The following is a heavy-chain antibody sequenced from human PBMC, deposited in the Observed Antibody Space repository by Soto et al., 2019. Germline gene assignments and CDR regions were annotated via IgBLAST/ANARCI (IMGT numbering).Heavy chain of an antibody. CDR2: INSDGSST. J-gene: IGHJ5*02. V-gene: IGHV3-74*01. CDR1: GFTFSSYW. Sequence: EVQLVESGGGLVQPGGSLRLSCAASGFTFSSYWMHWVRQAPGKGLVWVSRINSDGSSTSYADSVKGRFTISRDNAKNTLYLQMNSLRAEDTAVYYCARGVRRHFRYLHIFTGHNWFDPWGQGTLVTVSS. D-gene: IGHD3-9*01. CDR3: ARGVRRHFRYLHIFTGHNWFDP.